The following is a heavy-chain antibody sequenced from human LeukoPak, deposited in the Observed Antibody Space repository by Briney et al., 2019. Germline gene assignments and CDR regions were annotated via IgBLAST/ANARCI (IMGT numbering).Heavy chain of an antibody. CDR1: GGSISSGGYY. D-gene: IGHD6-6*01. J-gene: IGHJ4*02. V-gene: IGHV4-31*03. CDR3: AREIFSVAASFDY. CDR2: IYYSGST. Sequence: SETLSLTCTVSGGSISSGGYYWSWIRQHPGKGLEWIGYIYYSGSTYYNPSLKSRVTISVDTSKNQFSLKLGSVTAADTAVYYCAREIFSVAASFDYWGQGTLVTVSS.